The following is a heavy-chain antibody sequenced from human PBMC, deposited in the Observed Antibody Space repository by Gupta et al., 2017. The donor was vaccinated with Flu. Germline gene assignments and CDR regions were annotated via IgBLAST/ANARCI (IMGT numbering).Heavy chain of an antibody. Sequence: QVQLVESGGGLVRPGRSLRVSCTASGFTFSSHGMHWVRQPPGKGLEWVAVISLDGSQKYYADPVKGRFTISRDNSKSTLYLQMNSLRSEDTAVYYCVQDWNDWFDSWGQGTLVTV. J-gene: IGHJ5*01. V-gene: IGHV3-30*18. CDR3: VQDWNDWFDS. CDR1: GFTFSSHG. D-gene: IGHD1-1*01. CDR2: ISLDGSQK.